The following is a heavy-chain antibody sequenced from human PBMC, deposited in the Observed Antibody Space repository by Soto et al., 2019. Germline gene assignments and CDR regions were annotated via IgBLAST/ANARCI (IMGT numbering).Heavy chain of an antibody. CDR1: GGSVSSYY. D-gene: IGHD1-26*01. J-gene: IGHJ4*02. CDR2: IEDSGST. Sequence: SQTLSLTCTVSGGSVSSYYFSWIRQPPGKGLEWIGYIEDSGSTNYNPSLKSRVTIPVDTYKNQFSLKLSSVTAADTAVYYCARGLPRVGAYDYWGQGTMVTVSS. CDR3: ARGLPRVGAYDY. V-gene: IGHV4-59*02.